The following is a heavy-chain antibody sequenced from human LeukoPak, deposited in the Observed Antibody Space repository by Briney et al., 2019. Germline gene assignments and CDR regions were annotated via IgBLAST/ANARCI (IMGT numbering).Heavy chain of an antibody. V-gene: IGHV4-4*07. CDR2: IYTSGST. Sequence: SETLSLTCTVSGGSISSYYWSWIRQPAGKGLEWIGRIYTSGSTNYNPSLKSRVTMSVDTSKNQFSLKLSSVTAADTAVYYCAGTYYYDSSGYYYVVWGQGTLVTVSS. CDR1: GGSISSYY. D-gene: IGHD3-22*01. CDR3: AGTYYYDSSGYYYVV. J-gene: IGHJ4*02.